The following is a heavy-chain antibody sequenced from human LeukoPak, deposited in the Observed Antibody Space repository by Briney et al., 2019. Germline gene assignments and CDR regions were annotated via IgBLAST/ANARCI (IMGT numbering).Heavy chain of an antibody. CDR1: GFTFSSYG. CDR2: ISYDGSNK. V-gene: IGHV3-30*18. D-gene: IGHD6-13*01. Sequence: GGSLRLSCAASGFTFSSYGMHWVRQAPGKGLEWVAVISYDGSNKYYADSVKGRFTISRDNSKNTLYLQMNSLRAEDTAVYYCAKDVGAAGTANWFDLWGQGTLVTVSS. CDR3: AKDVGAAGTANWFDL. J-gene: IGHJ5*02.